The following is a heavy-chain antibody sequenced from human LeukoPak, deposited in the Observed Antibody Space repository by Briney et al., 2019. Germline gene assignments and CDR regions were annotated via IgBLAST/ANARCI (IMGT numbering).Heavy chain of an antibody. CDR1: GGTFSSYA. J-gene: IGHJ6*02. CDR2: IIPIFGTA. V-gene: IGHV1-69*13. CDR3: AREKVVVAQSTGDYYYYGMDV. D-gene: IGHD2-15*01. Sequence: SVKVSCKASGGTFSSYAISWVRQTPGQGLEWMGGIIPIFGTANYAQKFQGRVTITADESTSTAYMELSSLRSEDTAVYYCAREKVVVAQSTGDYYYYGMDVWGQGTTVTVSS.